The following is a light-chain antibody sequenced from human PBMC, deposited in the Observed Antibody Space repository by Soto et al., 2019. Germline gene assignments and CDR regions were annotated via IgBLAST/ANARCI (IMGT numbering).Light chain of an antibody. V-gene: IGKV3-15*01. CDR1: QSVNSN. CDR2: GAS. J-gene: IGKJ4*01. Sequence: ETVMTQSPATLSVSPGERATLSCRASQSVNSNLAWYQQESGQPPRVLVFGASTRATGVPARFSGSGSGTEFTLTITGLHSEVFAVHFCQQYASWPLTFGGGTKVEI. CDR3: QQYASWPLT.